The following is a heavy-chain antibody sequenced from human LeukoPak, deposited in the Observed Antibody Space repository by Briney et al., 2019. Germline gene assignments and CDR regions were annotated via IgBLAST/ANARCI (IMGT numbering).Heavy chain of an antibody. CDR3: ARISHSSGWYNWFDP. J-gene: IGHJ5*02. V-gene: IGHV4-59*08. Sequence: SETLSLTCTVSGGSISSYYWSWIRRPPGKGLEWIGYIYYSGSTNYNPSLKSRVTISVDTSKNQFSLKLSSVTAADTAVYYCARISHSSGWYNWFDPWGQGTLVTVSS. D-gene: IGHD6-19*01. CDR1: GGSISSYY. CDR2: IYYSGST.